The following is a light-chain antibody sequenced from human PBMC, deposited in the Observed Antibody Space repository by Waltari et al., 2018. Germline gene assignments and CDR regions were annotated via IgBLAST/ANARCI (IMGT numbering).Light chain of an antibody. J-gene: IGKJ2*01. CDR2: AAS. V-gene: IGKV1-39*01. Sequence: DIRMTQSPSSLSALLGDRVTISCRSSQTISHYLNWYQQKPGKAPKLLIFAASTLQSGVPSRFTGAGSGTNFTLTISSLQPEDFATYYCHQSYSPLNSFGQGTKLEIK. CDR1: QTISHY. CDR3: HQSYSPLNS.